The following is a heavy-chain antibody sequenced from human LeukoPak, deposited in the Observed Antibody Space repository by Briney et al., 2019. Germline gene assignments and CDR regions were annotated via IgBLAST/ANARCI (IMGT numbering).Heavy chain of an antibody. CDR3: ARRIVTYYYDSSGSLDAFDI. CDR2: ISYDGSNK. J-gene: IGHJ3*02. D-gene: IGHD3-22*01. V-gene: IGHV3-30*03. CDR1: GFTFSSYG. Sequence: GGSLRLSCAASGFTFSSYGMHWVRQAPGKGLEWVAVISYDGSNKYYADSVKGRFTISRDNAKNTLYLQMNSLRAEDTAVYSCARRIVTYYYDSSGSLDAFDIWGQGTMVTVSS.